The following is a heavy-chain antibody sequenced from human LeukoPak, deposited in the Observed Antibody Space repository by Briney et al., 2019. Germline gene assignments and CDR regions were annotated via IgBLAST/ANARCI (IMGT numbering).Heavy chain of an antibody. Sequence: PGGSLRLSCAASGFTFSNYGMSWVRQAPGKGLEWVSGISGSGGSTYYADSVKGRFTISRDNAKNTLYLQMNSLRAEDTAVYYCARGGARIGEYTYGFDYWGQGALVTVSS. J-gene: IGHJ4*02. CDR2: ISGSGGST. CDR1: GFTFSNYG. CDR3: ARGGARIGEYTYGFDY. V-gene: IGHV3-23*01. D-gene: IGHD5-18*01.